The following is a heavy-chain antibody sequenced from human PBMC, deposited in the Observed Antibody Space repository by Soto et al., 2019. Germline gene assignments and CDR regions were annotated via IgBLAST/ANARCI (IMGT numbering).Heavy chain of an antibody. D-gene: IGHD6-13*01. Sequence: SETLSLTCAFYVVSFSGYYWSWIRQPPGKGLEWIGEINHSGSTNYNPSLKSRVTISVDTSKNQFSLKLSSVTAADTAVYYCARRLAADGNWFEPWGQGTLVTVSS. CDR2: INHSGST. J-gene: IGHJ5*02. CDR1: VVSFSGYY. V-gene: IGHV4-34*01. CDR3: ARRLAADGNWFEP.